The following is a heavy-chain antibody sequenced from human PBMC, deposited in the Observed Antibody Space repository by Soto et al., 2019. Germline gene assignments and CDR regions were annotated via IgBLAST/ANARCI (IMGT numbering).Heavy chain of an antibody. Sequence: GGSLRLSCAASGFTFSSYGMHWVRQAPGKGLEWVAVIWYDGSNKYYADSVKGRFTISRDNSKNTLYLQMNSLRAEDTAVYYCARGGGATVTTLHFDYWGQGTLVTVSS. D-gene: IGHD4-17*01. J-gene: IGHJ4*02. CDR1: GFTFSSYG. CDR2: IWYDGSNK. V-gene: IGHV3-33*01. CDR3: ARGGGATVTTLHFDY.